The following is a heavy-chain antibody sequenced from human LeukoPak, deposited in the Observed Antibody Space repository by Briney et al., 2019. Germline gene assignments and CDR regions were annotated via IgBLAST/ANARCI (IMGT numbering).Heavy chain of an antibody. CDR1: GFTFISCA. CDR3: AKSLESTNYYYHMDV. V-gene: IGHV3-23*01. Sequence: GGSLRLSCAASGFTFISCAMSWVRQAPGKGLEWVSTISGGGGNTYYADSVKGRFTISRDNSKNTLYLQTNSLRAEDTAVYYCAKSLESTNYYYHMDVWGKGTTVTISS. D-gene: IGHD2-2*01. CDR2: ISGGGGNT. J-gene: IGHJ6*03.